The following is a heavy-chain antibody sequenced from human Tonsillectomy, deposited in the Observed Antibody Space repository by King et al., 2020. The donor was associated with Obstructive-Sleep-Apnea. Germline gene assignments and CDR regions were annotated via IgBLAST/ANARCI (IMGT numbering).Heavy chain of an antibody. CDR3: ARGSGAAAVNWFDP. Sequence: VQLQQWGAGLLKPSETLSLTCAVFGGSFSDYYWSWIRQPPGKGLGWIGEINHSGTTNYNPSLRSRVSISVDTSKNQFSLKLISVTAADTAVYYCARGSGAAAVNWFDPWGQGTLVTVSS. D-gene: IGHD6-13*01. CDR2: INHSGTT. CDR1: GGSFSDYY. J-gene: IGHJ5*02. V-gene: IGHV4-34*01.